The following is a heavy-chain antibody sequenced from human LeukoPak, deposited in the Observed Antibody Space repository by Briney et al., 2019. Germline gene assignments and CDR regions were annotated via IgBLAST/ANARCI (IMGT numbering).Heavy chain of an antibody. J-gene: IGHJ5*02. D-gene: IGHD3-22*01. Sequence: PSETLSLTCSVSGGSLSGYYWNWIRQPPGKGLEWIGFIYYTGSTNYNPSLKSRVTISVDTSKNQFSLKLSSVTAADTAVYYCARALGSSGYGWFDPWGQGTLVTVSS. CDR3: ARALGSSGYGWFDP. V-gene: IGHV4-59*12. CDR2: IYYTGST. CDR1: GGSLSGYY.